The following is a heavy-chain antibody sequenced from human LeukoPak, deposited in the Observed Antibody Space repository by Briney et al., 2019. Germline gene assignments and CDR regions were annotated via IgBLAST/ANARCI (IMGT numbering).Heavy chain of an antibody. J-gene: IGHJ4*02. Sequence: SETLSLTCAVFGGSFSGYSWSWIRQPPGKGLEWIGEINHSGSTDYNPSLKSRVPISGATSKNQFSLKLNSVTAADTAVYYCARLTHSVFWLVDYPVFDYWGQGTLVTVSS. V-gene: IGHV4-34*01. CDR2: INHSGST. D-gene: IGHD3-3*01. CDR3: ARLTHSVFWLVDYPVFDY. CDR1: GGSFSGYS.